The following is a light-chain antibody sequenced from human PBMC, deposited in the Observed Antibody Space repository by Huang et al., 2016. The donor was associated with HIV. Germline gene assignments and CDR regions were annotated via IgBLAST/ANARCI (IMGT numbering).Light chain of an antibody. J-gene: IGKJ4*01. V-gene: IGKV3-20*01. CDR2: RAS. CDR1: QSVSSTY. Sequence: EIVLTQSPGTLSLSPGERATLSCRASQSVSSTYLAWYQQKPGQLPRRFIYRASTRATGIPDRFSGSGSGTDFTLTISRLEPEDFAVYYCQQYGNSRVTFGGGTKVEI. CDR3: QQYGNSRVT.